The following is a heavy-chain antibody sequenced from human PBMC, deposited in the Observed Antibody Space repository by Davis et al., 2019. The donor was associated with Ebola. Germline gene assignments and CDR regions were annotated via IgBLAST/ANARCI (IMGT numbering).Heavy chain of an antibody. CDR1: GFTFSDYY. Sequence: GESLKISCAASGFTFSDYYMSWIRQAPGKGLEWVSYSSRSGRTIYYADSVNGRFTISRDNAKNSLYLQMNSLRAEDTAVYYCAKDPDDSGWYLNYWGQGTLVTVSS. CDR3: AKDPDDSGWYLNY. V-gene: IGHV3-11*01. CDR2: SSRSGRTI. J-gene: IGHJ4*02. D-gene: IGHD6-19*01.